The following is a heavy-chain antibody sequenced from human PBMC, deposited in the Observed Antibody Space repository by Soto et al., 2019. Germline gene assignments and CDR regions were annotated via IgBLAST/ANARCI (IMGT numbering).Heavy chain of an antibody. CDR2: INPTNGGT. Sequence: ASVKVSCKXSGYTFTGNYMHWVRQAPGQGLEWMALINPTNGGTNYAQKFQGRVTMTWDTSIRTAYMELSRLTSDDTAMYYCARGYCSSTGCTHYFDYWGQGTLVTVSS. V-gene: IGHV1-2*02. CDR1: GYTFTGNY. J-gene: IGHJ4*02. D-gene: IGHD2-2*01. CDR3: ARGYCSSTGCTHYFDY.